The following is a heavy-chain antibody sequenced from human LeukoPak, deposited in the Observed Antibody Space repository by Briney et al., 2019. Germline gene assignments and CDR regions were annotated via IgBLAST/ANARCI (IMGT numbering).Heavy chain of an antibody. CDR3: ARDQTPASGCPHYFDY. V-gene: IGHV3-21*01. CDR1: GFTFSSYS. CDR2: ISSSSSYI. D-gene: IGHD6-25*01. J-gene: IGHJ4*02. Sequence: GGSLRLSCAASGFTFSSYSMNWVRQAPGKGLEWVSSISSSSSYIYYADSVKGRFTISRDNAKNSLYLQMNSLRAEDTAVYYCARDQTPASGCPHYFDYGGQKPLVTVS.